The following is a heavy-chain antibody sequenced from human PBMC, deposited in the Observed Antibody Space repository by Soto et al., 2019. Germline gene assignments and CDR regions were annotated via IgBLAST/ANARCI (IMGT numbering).Heavy chain of an antibody. Sequence: SETQSLTCTVSGGSSSGYDWSWIRQPPGKGLEWIGYIYYSGSTNYNPSLKSRVTISVDTSKNQFSLKLSSVTAADTAVYYCARVDLEWLLFDYWGQGTLVTVSS. J-gene: IGHJ4*02. CDR2: IYYSGST. CDR3: ARVDLEWLLFDY. V-gene: IGHV4-59*01. CDR1: GGSSSGYD. D-gene: IGHD3-3*01.